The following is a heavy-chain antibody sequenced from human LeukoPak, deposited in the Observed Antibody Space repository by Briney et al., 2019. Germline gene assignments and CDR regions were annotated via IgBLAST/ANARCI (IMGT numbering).Heavy chain of an antibody. Sequence: AETLSLTCAVYGRSFSGYYWSWIRQPPGKGLEWIGEINHSGSTNYNPSLKSRVTISVDTSKNQFSLKLSSVTAADTAVYYCARCLKDSSRHWFDPWGQGTLVTVSS. V-gene: IGHV4-34*01. J-gene: IGHJ5*02. CDR1: GRSFSGYY. CDR3: ARCLKDSSRHWFDP. CDR2: INHSGST. D-gene: IGHD6-13*01.